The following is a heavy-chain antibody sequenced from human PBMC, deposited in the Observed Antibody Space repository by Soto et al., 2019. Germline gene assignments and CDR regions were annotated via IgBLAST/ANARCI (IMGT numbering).Heavy chain of an antibody. D-gene: IGHD2-15*01. CDR3: ARGCARTFCSVRKL. CDR1: GFTFNNYA. CDR2: ITGSSETT. Sequence: EVQLLESGGGLVQPGESLRLSCAASGFTFNNYAMTWVRQAPGKGLEWVSGITGSSETTSYADSVKGRFTISRDNSKNTVSLQMNGLRAEDSAVYYCARGCARTFCSVRKLWGQGTLVTVSP. J-gene: IGHJ4*02. V-gene: IGHV3-23*01.